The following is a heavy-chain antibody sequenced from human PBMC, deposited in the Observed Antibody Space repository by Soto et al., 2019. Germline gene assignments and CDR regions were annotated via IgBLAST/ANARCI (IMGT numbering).Heavy chain of an antibody. CDR1: GYSFTTYW. CDR3: ARHGSSSTSNYYYYGMDV. CDR2: IYPGDSDT. V-gene: IGHV5-51*01. D-gene: IGHD3-10*01. J-gene: IGHJ6*02. Sequence: GESLKISCKASGYSFTTYWIGWVRQMPGRGLEWMGVIYPGDSDTRYSPSFQGQVTISADKSISTTYLQWSSLKASDTAMYYCARHGSSSTSNYYYYGMDVWGQGTTVTVSS.